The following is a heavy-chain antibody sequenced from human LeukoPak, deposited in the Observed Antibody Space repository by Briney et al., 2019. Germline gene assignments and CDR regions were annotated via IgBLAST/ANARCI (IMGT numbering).Heavy chain of an antibody. Sequence: GGSLRLSCAASGFTFSSYGMHWVRQAPGKGLEWVAFIRYDGSNKYYADSVKGRFTISRDNAKNSLYLQMNSLRAEDTAVYYCARDSYLWFGELGSGMDVWGQGTTVTVSS. J-gene: IGHJ6*02. D-gene: IGHD3-10*01. CDR3: ARDSYLWFGELGSGMDV. CDR2: IRYDGSNK. CDR1: GFTFSSYG. V-gene: IGHV3-30*02.